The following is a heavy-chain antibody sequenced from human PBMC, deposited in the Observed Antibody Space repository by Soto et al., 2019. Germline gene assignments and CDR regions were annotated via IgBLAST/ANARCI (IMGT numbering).Heavy chain of an antibody. J-gene: IGHJ2*01. CDR1: GFTFDDYA. V-gene: IGHV3-9*01. D-gene: IGHD3-22*01. CDR2: ISWNSGSI. Sequence: GGSLRLSCAASGFTFDDYAMHWVRQAPGKGLEWVSGISWNSGSIGYADSVKGRFTISRDNAKNSLYLQMNSLRAEDTALYYCAKDITNDSSCYYYFDLWGRGTLVTVSS. CDR3: AKDITNDSSCYYYFDL.